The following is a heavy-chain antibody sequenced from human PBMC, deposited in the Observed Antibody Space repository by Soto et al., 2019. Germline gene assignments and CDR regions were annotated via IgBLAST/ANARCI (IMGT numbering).Heavy chain of an antibody. CDR1: GGSISSRSYY. CDR3: ARLYYDSSGYSLPHFDY. V-gene: IGHV4-39*01. CDR2: IYYSGST. D-gene: IGHD3-22*01. Sequence: QLQLQESGPGLVKPSETLSLTCTVSGGSISSRSYYWGWIRQPPGKGLEWIGSIYYSGSTYYNPSLKSRVAISVDTSKNQFSLKLSSVTAADTAVYYCARLYYDSSGYSLPHFDYWGQGTLVTVSS. J-gene: IGHJ4*02.